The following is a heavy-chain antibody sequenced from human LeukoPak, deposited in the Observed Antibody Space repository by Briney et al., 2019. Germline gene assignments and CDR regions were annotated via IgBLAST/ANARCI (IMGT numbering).Heavy chain of an antibody. D-gene: IGHD3-10*01. CDR2: INPNSGGT. Sequence: ASVKVSCKASGYTFIRYYMHWVRQAPGQGLEWMGWINPNSGGTNYAQKFQGRVTMTRDTSISTAYMELSRLRSDDTAVYYCARDPVLLWFGEPSSFDYWGQGTLVTVSS. CDR3: ARDPVLLWFGEPSSFDY. CDR1: GYTFIRYY. V-gene: IGHV1-2*02. J-gene: IGHJ4*02.